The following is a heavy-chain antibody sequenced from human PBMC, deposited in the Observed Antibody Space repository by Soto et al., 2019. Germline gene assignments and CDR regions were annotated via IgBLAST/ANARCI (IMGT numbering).Heavy chain of an antibody. V-gene: IGHV3-30*18. CDR3: AKDVGSGAAAASTYF. CDR2: ISYDGSNK. CDR1: GFTFSSYG. D-gene: IGHD6-13*01. J-gene: IGHJ4*02. Sequence: QVQLVESGGGVVQPGRSLRLSCAASGFTFSSYGMHWVRQAPGKGLEWVAVISYDGSNKYYADSVKGRFTISRDNSKNTLYLQMKSLRAEDTAVYYCAKDVGSGAAAASTYFWGQGTLVNVSS.